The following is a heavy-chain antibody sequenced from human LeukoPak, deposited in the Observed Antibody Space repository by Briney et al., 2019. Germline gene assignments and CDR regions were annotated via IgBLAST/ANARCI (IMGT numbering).Heavy chain of an antibody. V-gene: IGHV3-33*01. D-gene: IGHD3-22*01. Sequence: GGSLRLSCAASGFTFSSYGMHWVRQAPGKGLEWVAVIWYDGSNKYYADSVKGRFTISRDNSKNTLYLQMNSLRAEDTAVYYCARADYYDSSGALFDPWGQGTLVTVSS. CDR1: GFTFSSYG. J-gene: IGHJ5*02. CDR3: ARADYYDSSGALFDP. CDR2: IWYDGSNK.